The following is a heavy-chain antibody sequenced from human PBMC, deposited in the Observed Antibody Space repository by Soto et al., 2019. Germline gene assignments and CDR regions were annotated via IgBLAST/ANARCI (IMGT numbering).Heavy chain of an antibody. Sequence: ASVKVSCKVSGYTFTSYGISWVRQAPGQGLEWMGWITSYSRNTNYAQKFQGRVTMTTDTSTTTAYMELRSLRSDDTAVYYCARCGHYGPGTSSVRCGAFDFWGQGTMVTVSS. V-gene: IGHV1-18*04. D-gene: IGHD3-10*01. J-gene: IGHJ3*01. CDR3: ARCGHYGPGTSSVRCGAFDF. CDR1: GYTFTSYG. CDR2: ITSYSRNT.